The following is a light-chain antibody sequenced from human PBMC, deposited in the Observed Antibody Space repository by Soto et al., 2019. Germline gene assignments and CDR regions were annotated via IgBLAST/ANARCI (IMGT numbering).Light chain of an antibody. Sequence: ETVMTQSPATLSVSPGETATLSCRASQNVYTNLAWYQQKPGQAPRLVLYGASTRATGVPARFSGSGSGTEFTLPISSLQSEDFAVYYCQQYNRWPPYTFGQGTKVEIK. CDR2: GAS. CDR3: QQYNRWPPYT. CDR1: QNVYTN. J-gene: IGKJ2*01. V-gene: IGKV3-15*01.